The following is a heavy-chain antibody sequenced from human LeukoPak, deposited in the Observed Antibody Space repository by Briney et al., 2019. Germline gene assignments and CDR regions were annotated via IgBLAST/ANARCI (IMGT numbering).Heavy chain of an antibody. Sequence: SQTLSLTCAISGDSVSSNSAAWNWIRQSPSRGLEWLGRTYYRSKWYNGYAVSVKSRITINPDTSKNQFSLQLNSVTPEGTAVYYCARAPADYGGNSLFDYWGQGTLVTVSS. D-gene: IGHD4-23*01. J-gene: IGHJ4*02. CDR1: GDSVSSNSAA. CDR3: ARAPADYGGNSLFDY. CDR2: TYYRSKWYN. V-gene: IGHV6-1*01.